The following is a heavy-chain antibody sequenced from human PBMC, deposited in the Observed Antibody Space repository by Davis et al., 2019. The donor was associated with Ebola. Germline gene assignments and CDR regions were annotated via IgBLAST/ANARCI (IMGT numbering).Heavy chain of an antibody. Sequence: GESLKISCAASGFTFSSYAMSWVRQAPGKGLEWVSAISGSGGSTYYADSVKGRFTISRDNSKNTLYLQMNSLRAEDTAVYYCAKDLGQLVHYWGQGTLVTVSS. CDR2: ISGSGGST. D-gene: IGHD6-6*01. CDR3: AKDLGQLVHY. V-gene: IGHV3-23*01. CDR1: GFTFSSYA. J-gene: IGHJ4*02.